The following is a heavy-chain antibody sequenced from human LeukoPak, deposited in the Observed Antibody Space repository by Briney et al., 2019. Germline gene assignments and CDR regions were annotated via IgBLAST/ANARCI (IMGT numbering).Heavy chain of an antibody. CDR2: MNPNSGNT. CDR1: GYTFTSYD. CDR3: ARGPPHNYYGSGSSWFDP. Sequence: GASAKVSCKASGYTFTSYDINWVRQATGQGLEWRGWMNPNSGNTGYAQKFQGRVTMTRNTSISTAYMELSSLRFEDTAVYYCARGPPHNYYGSGSSWFDPWGQGTLVTVSS. V-gene: IGHV1-8*01. D-gene: IGHD3-10*01. J-gene: IGHJ5*02.